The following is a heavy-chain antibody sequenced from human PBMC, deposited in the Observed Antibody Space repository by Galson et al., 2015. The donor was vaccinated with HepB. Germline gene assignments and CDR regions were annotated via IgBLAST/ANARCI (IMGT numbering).Heavy chain of an antibody. CDR2: IWYDGSNK. Sequence: SLRLSCAASGFTFSSYGMHWVRQAPGKGLEWVAVIWYDGSNKYYADSVKGRFTISRDNSKNTLYLQMNSLRAEDTAVYYCARWGATGISHFDYWGQGTLVTVSS. D-gene: IGHD1-26*01. CDR3: ARWGATGISHFDY. J-gene: IGHJ4*02. CDR1: GFTFSSYG. V-gene: IGHV3-33*08.